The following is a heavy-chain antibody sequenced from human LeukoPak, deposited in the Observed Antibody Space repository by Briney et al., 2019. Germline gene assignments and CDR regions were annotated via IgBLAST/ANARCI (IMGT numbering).Heavy chain of an antibody. CDR2: IKQDGSEK. V-gene: IGHV3-7*01. D-gene: IGHD1-14*01. J-gene: IGHJ4*02. Sequence: GGSLRLSCAASGFTFSSFSMSWVRQAPGKGLEWVANIKQDGSEKYYVDSVKGRFTISRDNAKKSLYLQMNSLRAEDTAVYYCARDPLYWDHPTGFDYWGQGTLVTVSS. CDR1: GFTFSSFS. CDR3: ARDPLYWDHPTGFDY.